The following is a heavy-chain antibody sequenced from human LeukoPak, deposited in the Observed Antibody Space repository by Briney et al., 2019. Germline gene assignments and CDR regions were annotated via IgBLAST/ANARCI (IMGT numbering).Heavy chain of an antibody. CDR3: ARDQIRYFVWLLWYYGMDV. Sequence: PGGSLRLSCAASGFTFSSYAMHWVRQAPGTGLEWGAVISYDGSNKYYADSLKARFTISRDNSKTTLYLQMTSLRAEDTAVYYCARDQIRYFVWLLWYYGMDVWGKGTTVTVSS. CDR1: GFTFSSYA. J-gene: IGHJ6*04. D-gene: IGHD3-9*01. CDR2: ISYDGSNK. V-gene: IGHV3-30*04.